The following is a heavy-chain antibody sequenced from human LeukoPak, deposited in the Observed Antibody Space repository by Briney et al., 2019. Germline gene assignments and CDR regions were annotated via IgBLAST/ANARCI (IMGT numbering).Heavy chain of an antibody. CDR3: AKDQFSEMATRGGVVLVFDY. CDR2: ISVSGGST. Sequence: GGSLRLSCAASGFTFSSYAMSWVRQAPGKGLEWFSAISVSGGSTYYADSVKGRFTISRDNSKNTLYLQMNSLRAEDTAVYYCAKDQFSEMATRGGVVLVFDYWGQGTLVTVSS. J-gene: IGHJ4*02. D-gene: IGHD5-24*01. V-gene: IGHV3-23*01. CDR1: GFTFSSYA.